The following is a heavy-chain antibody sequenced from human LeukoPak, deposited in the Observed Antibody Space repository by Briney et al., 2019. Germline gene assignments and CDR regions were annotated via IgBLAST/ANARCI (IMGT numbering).Heavy chain of an antibody. V-gene: IGHV3-23*01. CDR2: VSGSGGST. D-gene: IGHD6-19*01. J-gene: IGHJ4*02. CDR3: AKLGGWYYFDY. Sequence: GGSLRLSCAASGFTFSSYAMSWVRQAPGKGLEWVSAVSGSGGSTYYADSVKGRFTISRDNSKNTLYLQINSLRAEDTAVYYCAKLGGWYYFDYWGQGTLVTVSS. CDR1: GFTFSSYA.